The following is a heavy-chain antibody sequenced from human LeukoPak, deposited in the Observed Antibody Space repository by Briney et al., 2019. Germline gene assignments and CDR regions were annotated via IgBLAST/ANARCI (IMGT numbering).Heavy chain of an antibody. Sequence: GGSLRLSCAASGFTFSTYEMNWVRQAPGKGLEWVSYISGSGSTIYYADSVKGRFTISRDNAEHSLYLQMSGLRAEDTADYYCAREKNYYGMDVWGQGTTVTVSS. V-gene: IGHV3-48*03. CDR3: AREKNYYGMDV. CDR1: GFTFSTYE. J-gene: IGHJ6*02. CDR2: ISGSGSTI.